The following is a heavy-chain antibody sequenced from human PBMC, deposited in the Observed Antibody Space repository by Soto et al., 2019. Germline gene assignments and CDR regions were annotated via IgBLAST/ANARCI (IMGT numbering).Heavy chain of an antibody. J-gene: IGHJ4*02. Sequence: XTCTVSGGSISSYYWSWIRQPPGKGLEWIGYIYYSGSTNYNPSLKSRVTISVDTSKNQFSLKLSSVTAADTAVYYCAXDNGYSYGYTLDHWGQGTLVTVSS. CDR3: AXDNGYSYGYTLDH. CDR2: IYYSGST. CDR1: GGSISSYY. D-gene: IGHD5-18*01. V-gene: IGHV4-59*01.